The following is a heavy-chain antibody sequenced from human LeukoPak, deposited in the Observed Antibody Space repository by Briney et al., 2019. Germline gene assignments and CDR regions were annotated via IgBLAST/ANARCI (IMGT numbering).Heavy chain of an antibody. V-gene: IGHV1-2*02. D-gene: IGHD3-10*01. CDR3: ARGVLLQGRGAFDI. J-gene: IGHJ3*02. CDR2: IIPKNGDT. CDR1: GYTFSVYY. Sequence: ASVKVSCKASGYTFSVYYIHWLRQAPGQGLEWMGWIIPKNGDTNYAQKFRDRVTMTRDTSISTAYMEINSLTSDDTAVYYCARGVLLQGRGAFDIWGQGAMVTVSS.